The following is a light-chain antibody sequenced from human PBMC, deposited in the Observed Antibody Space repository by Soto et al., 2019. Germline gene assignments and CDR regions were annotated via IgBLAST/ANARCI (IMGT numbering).Light chain of an antibody. CDR2: LNSDGSH. J-gene: IGLJ3*02. Sequence: QPVLTQSPSASASLGASVKLTCTLSSGHSSYAIAWHQQQPEKGPRNLMKLNSDGSHSKGDGIPDRFSGSSSGAERYLTISSLQSEDEADYYCQTWGTGIWVFGRGTKLTVL. CDR1: SGHSSYA. V-gene: IGLV4-69*01. CDR3: QTWGTGIWV.